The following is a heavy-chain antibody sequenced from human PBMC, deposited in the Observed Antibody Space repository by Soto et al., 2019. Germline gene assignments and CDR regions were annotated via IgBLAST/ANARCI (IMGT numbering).Heavy chain of an antibody. CDR2: GEHRGGT. J-gene: IGHJ6*03. CDR3: ARGPYGSGIRMTSYYYYMVF. Sequence: QVQLQQWGAGLLKPSETLSLTCAVYGGSFSGKYWSGIRQPPGKGWEWIGEGEHRGGTYYNPSLKIRGTFRADASKSQFSLRLSSVCAADTAVYYCARGPYGSGIRMTSYYYYMVFWGNGNTVTVSS. CDR1: GGSFSGKY. D-gene: IGHD3-10*01. V-gene: IGHV4-34*01.